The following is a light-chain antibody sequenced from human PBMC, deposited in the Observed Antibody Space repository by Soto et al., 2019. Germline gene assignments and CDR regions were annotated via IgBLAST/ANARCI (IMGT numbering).Light chain of an antibody. CDR3: MQTVKFPWT. V-gene: IGKV2D-29*01. CDR1: ESLLFSDGKTD. Sequence: EIVMTQTPLSLAVTPGQPASISCRSSESLLFSDGKTDLYWYLQKAGQPPQLLIYGVSNRFSGVTERFSGSGSGTDFTLRISRVEAEDVGVYYCMQTVKFPWTFGQGTKVEV. CDR2: GVS. J-gene: IGKJ1*01.